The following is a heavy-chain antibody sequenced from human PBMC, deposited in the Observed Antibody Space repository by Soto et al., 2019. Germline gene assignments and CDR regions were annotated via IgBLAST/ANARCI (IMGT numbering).Heavy chain of an antibody. V-gene: IGHV3-30*18. CDR2: ISYDGSHK. D-gene: IGHD1-1*01. CDR1: RFAFSSYG. J-gene: IGHJ4*02. Sequence: QVQLVESGGGVVQTGRSLRLSCAASRFAFSSYGMHWVRQAPGKGLEWVAVISYDGSHKYYADSGKGRFTISRDNSKNPLYLQMNSLRAGDTAVYYCAKDKRWNDGYCDYWVQGTLVTVSS. CDR3: AKDKRWNDGYCDY.